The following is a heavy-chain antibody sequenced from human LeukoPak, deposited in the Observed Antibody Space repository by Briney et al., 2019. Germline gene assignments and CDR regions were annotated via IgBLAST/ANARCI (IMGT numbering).Heavy chain of an antibody. V-gene: IGHV1-24*01. Sequence: ASVKVSCKVSGYTLTELSMHWVRQAPGKGLEWMGGFDPEDGETIYAQKFQGRVTMTEGTSTDTAYMELSSLRSEDTAVYYCATGGTSFTKYYYYYMDVWGKGTTVTVSS. CDR2: FDPEDGET. CDR3: ATGGTSFTKYYYYYMDV. D-gene: IGHD1-1*01. J-gene: IGHJ6*03. CDR1: GYTLTELS.